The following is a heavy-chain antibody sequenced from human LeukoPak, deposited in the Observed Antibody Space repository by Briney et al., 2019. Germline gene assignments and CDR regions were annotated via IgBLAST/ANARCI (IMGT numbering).Heavy chain of an antibody. CDR3: ARDEEVFYY. Sequence: ASVKVSCKASGYTFTSYGISWVRQAPGQGLEGMGWISAYNGNTNYAQKLQGRVTITTDTSTSTAYMEQRSLGCDDTAVYFCARDEEVFYYWGQGTLVTVSS. J-gene: IGHJ4*02. CDR2: ISAYNGNT. V-gene: IGHV1-18*01. CDR1: GYTFTSYG.